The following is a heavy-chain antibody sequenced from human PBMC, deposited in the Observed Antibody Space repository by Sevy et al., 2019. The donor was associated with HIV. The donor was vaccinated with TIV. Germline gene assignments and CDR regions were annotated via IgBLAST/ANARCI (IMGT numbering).Heavy chain of an antibody. CDR3: ASGGALTYYDASGFQNYFDS. D-gene: IGHD3-22*01. CDR1: GGSISGHY. CDR2: MYDSGSS. V-gene: IGHV4-59*11. Sequence: SETLSLTCTVSGGSISGHYWGWIRQSPGKGLEWIAYMYDSGSSKYNTSLRSRVTISVDTSKNQISLRLSSVIAADTAVYYCASGGALTYYDASGFQNYFDSWGPGNLVTVSS. J-gene: IGHJ4*02.